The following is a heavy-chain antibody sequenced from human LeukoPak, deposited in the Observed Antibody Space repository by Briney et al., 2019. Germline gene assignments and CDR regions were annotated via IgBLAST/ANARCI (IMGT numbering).Heavy chain of an antibody. Sequence: ASVKVSRKASGGTFSSYAISWVRQAPGQGLEWMGGIIPIFGTANYAQKFQGRVTITADESTSTAYMELSSLRSEDTAVYYCARGGLVGATVIAPDYWGQGTLVTVSS. D-gene: IGHD1-26*01. J-gene: IGHJ4*02. CDR2: IIPIFGTA. CDR1: GGTFSSYA. V-gene: IGHV1-69*13. CDR3: ARGGLVGATVIAPDY.